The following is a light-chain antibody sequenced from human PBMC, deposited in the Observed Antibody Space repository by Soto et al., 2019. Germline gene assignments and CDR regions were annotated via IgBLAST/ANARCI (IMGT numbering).Light chain of an antibody. CDR3: LQDDSYPYT. CDR1: QGIRND. V-gene: IGKV1-6*01. CDR2: AAS. Sequence: AIQMTQSPSSLSASVGDRVTVTCRASQGIRNDVAWYQQKPGKAPKLLIYAASHLQSGVPSRFSGSGSGTDLTLTISSLHPEDFATYYCLQDDSYPYTVGQGTKLEI. J-gene: IGKJ2*01.